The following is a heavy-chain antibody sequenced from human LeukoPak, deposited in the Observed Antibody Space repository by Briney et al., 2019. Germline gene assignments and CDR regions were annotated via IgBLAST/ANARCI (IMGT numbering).Heavy chain of an antibody. CDR1: GFTFSSYS. J-gene: IGHJ4*02. D-gene: IGHD6-19*01. V-gene: IGHV3-21*01. CDR3: ASEEVAVAGGDY. CDR2: ISSSSSYI. Sequence: GGSLRLSCAASGFTFSSYSMNWVRQAPGRGLEWVSSISSSSSYIYYADSVKGRFTISRDNAKNSLYLQMNSLRAEDTAVYYCASEEVAVAGGDYWGQGTLVTVSS.